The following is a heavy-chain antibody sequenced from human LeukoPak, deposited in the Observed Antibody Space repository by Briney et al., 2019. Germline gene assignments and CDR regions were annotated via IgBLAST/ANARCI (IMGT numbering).Heavy chain of an antibody. CDR1: GYIFTAYY. J-gene: IGHJ5*02. CDR2: INPHSGDT. Sequence: GASVKVSCKASGYIFTAYYMHWVRQAPGQGLEWMGWINPHSGDTDYAQKIQGRVTMTRDTSISTAYMELSWLRSDDTAVYYCAREMFRGHNWFDPGGKGTLVTVSS. V-gene: IGHV1-2*02. D-gene: IGHD3-10*02. CDR3: AREMFRGHNWFDP.